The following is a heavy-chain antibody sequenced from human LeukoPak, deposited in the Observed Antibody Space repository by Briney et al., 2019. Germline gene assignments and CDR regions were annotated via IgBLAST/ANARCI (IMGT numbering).Heavy chain of an antibody. CDR2: ITAGNGNT. CDR3: ARDLARGYSYGYNAFDI. J-gene: IGHJ3*02. V-gene: IGHV1-18*01. D-gene: IGHD5-18*01. Sequence: ASVKVSCKASGYTFISYGISWARQAPGQGLEWMGWITAGNGNTNYAQKVQGRVTMTTDTSTSTAYMELRSLRSDDTAVYFCARDLARGYSYGYNAFDIWGQGTMVTVSS. CDR1: GYTFISYG.